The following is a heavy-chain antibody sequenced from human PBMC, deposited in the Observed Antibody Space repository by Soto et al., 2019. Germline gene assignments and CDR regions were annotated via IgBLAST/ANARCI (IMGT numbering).Heavy chain of an antibody. CDR2: IYYSGST. J-gene: IGHJ3*02. D-gene: IGHD6-19*01. CDR3: AAGGLYSSGSADAFDI. Sequence: SETLSLTCTVSGGSISSSSYYWGWIRQPPGKGLEWIGSIYYSGSTYYNPSLKSRVTISVDTSKNQFSLKLGSVTAADTAVYYCAAGGLYSSGSADAFDIWGQGTMVTVSS. V-gene: IGHV4-39*01. CDR1: GGSISSSSYY.